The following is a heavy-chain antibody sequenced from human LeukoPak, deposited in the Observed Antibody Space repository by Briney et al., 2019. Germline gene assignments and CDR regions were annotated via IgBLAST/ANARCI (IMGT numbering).Heavy chain of an antibody. V-gene: IGHV6-1*01. CDR2: TYYRSKWYN. CDR1: GDSVSTNSAT. CDR3: ARHKAVAVMIALPVTSGWFDP. D-gene: IGHD6-19*01. J-gene: IGHJ5*02. Sequence: SQTLSLTCAISGDSVSTNSATWNWIRQSPSRGLEWLGRTYYRSKWYNDYALSVKSRMSINPDTSKNQFSLQLNSVTPEDTAVYYCARHKAVAVMIALPVTSGWFDPWGQGTLVTVSS.